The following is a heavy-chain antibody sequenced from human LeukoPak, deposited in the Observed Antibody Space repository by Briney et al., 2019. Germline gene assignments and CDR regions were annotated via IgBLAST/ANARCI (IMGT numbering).Heavy chain of an antibody. CDR2: IYSGGST. J-gene: IGHJ5*02. D-gene: IGHD3-9*01. CDR1: GFTVSSVY. Sequence: GGSLRLSCAASGFTVSSVYMSWVRQAPGKGLEWVSVIYSGGSTTYADSVKGRFTISRDNSKNTLYLQMNRLRAEDTAVYYCARERPPAYDISIGYYSGWFDPRGQGTLVTVSS. V-gene: IGHV3-66*01. CDR3: ARERPPAYDISIGYYSGWFDP.